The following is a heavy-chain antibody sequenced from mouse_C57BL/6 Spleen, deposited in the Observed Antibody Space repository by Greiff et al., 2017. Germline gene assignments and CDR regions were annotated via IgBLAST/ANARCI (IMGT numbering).Heavy chain of an antibody. D-gene: IGHD2-4*01. CDR1: GFTFSSYA. CDR3: ARDALSYDRWYFDV. V-gene: IGHV5-4*01. J-gene: IGHJ1*03. Sequence: DVKLVESGGGLVKPGGSLKLSCAASGFTFSSYAMSWVRQTPEKRLEWVATISDGGSYTYYPDNVKGRFTISRDNAKNNLYLQMSHLKSEDTAMYYCARDALSYDRWYFDVWGTGTTVTVSS. CDR2: ISDGGSYT.